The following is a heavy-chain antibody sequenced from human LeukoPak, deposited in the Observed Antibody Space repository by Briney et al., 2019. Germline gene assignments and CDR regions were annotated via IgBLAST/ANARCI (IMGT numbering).Heavy chain of an antibody. CDR2: IYYSGST. CDR1: GGSISRYY. Sequence: KPSETLSLTWPVSGGSISRYYWSWIRQPPGKGMEWVGYIYYSGSTNYNPSLKSRVTISVDTSKNQFSLKLSSVTAADTAVYYCARHVIVPDSSGYPLDWGQGTLVTVSS. J-gene: IGHJ4*02. V-gene: IGHV4-59*08. D-gene: IGHD3-22*01. CDR3: ARHVIVPDSSGYPLD.